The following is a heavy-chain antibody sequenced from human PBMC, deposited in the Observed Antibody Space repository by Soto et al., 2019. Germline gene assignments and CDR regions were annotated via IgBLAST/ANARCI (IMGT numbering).Heavy chain of an antibody. CDR3: ARGGPAAGRPFDY. V-gene: IGHV4-31*03. CDR1: GGSISSGASY. D-gene: IGHD6-13*01. CDR2: IHDSGST. J-gene: IGHJ4*02. Sequence: QVQLQESGPGLVKPSQTLSLTCTVSGGSISSGASYWSWIRQHPGKGLEWIGYIHDSGSTYYNPSLRSRVTLSVDTSKTQLSLKLSSVTAADTAVYYCARGGPAAGRPFDYWGQGTLVTVSS.